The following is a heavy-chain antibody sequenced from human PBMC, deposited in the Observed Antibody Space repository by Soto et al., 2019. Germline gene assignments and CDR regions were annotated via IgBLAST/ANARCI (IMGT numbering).Heavy chain of an antibody. CDR3: ARGGSDSRSLPFDY. CDR2: IYYSGST. V-gene: IGHV4-39*01. CDR1: GGSISSSSYY. Sequence: QLQLQESGPGLVKPSETLSLTCTVSGGSISSSSYYWGWIRQPPGKGLEWIGSIYYSGSTYYNPSLKSRVTISVDTSKNQFSLKLSSVTAADTAVYYCARGGSDSRSLPFDYWGQGTLVTVSS. D-gene: IGHD6-13*01. J-gene: IGHJ4*02.